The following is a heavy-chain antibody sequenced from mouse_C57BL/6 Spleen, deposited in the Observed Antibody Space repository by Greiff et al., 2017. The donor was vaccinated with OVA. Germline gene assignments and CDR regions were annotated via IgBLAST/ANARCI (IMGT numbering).Heavy chain of an antibody. CDR1: GYSITSGYY. CDR3: ARVGNYLVYFDV. CDR2: ISYDGSN. J-gene: IGHJ1*03. V-gene: IGHV3-6*01. D-gene: IGHD2-1*01. Sequence: EVKLMESGPGLVKPSQSLSLTCSVTGYSITSGYYWNWIRQFPGNKLEWMGYISYDGSNNYNPSLKNRISITRDTSKNQFFLKLNSVTTEDTATYYCARVGNYLVYFDVWGTGTTVTVSS.